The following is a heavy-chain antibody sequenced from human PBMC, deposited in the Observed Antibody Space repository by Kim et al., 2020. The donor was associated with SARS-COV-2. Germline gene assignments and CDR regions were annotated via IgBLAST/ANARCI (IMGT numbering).Heavy chain of an antibody. Sequence: QGRFTISRHNSNNTLYLQMNSLRTEDTAVYYCARDRPNYDIVTVSSYGMDVWGQGTTVTVSS. D-gene: IGHD3-9*01. J-gene: IGHJ6*02. V-gene: IGHV3-53*04. CDR3: ARDRPNYDIVTVSSYGMDV.